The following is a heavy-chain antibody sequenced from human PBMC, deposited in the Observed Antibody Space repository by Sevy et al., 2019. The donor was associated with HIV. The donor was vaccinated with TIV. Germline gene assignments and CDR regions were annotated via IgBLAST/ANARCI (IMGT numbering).Heavy chain of an antibody. CDR2: VSGGGEST. CDR1: GFTFKNYI. CDR3: AKDAYGSADY. D-gene: IGHD3-10*01. V-gene: IGHV3-23*01. J-gene: IGHJ4*02. Sequence: GGSLRLSCATSGFTFKNYIMNWVRQAPGKGLEGVSGVSGGGESTFYADSVKGRFTVSRDNSKNILYLQMNNRRVEDTALYYGAKDAYGSADYWGQGTLVTVSS.